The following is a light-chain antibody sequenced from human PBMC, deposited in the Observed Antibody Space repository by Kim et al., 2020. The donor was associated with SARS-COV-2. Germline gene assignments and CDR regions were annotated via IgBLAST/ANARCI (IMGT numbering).Light chain of an antibody. J-gene: IGKJ2*01. Sequence: DIVMTQSPATLSVSPGQRATLSCRASQSVSSNSLAWYQQKPGQAPRLLIYGASSRATGIPDRFSGSGSGTDFTLTISRLEPEDSAVYYCQQYGSSSYTFGQGTKLEI. CDR2: GAS. CDR1: QSVSSNS. CDR3: QQYGSSSYT. V-gene: IGKV3-20*01.